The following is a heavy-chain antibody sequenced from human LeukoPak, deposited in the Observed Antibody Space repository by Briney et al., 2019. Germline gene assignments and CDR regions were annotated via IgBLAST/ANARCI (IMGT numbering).Heavy chain of an antibody. CDR2: IYYSGST. J-gene: IGHJ4*02. Sequence: PSETLSLTCTVSGGSISRGGYYWSWIRQHPGKGLEWIGYIYYSGSTYYNPSLKSRVTISVDTSKNQFSLKLSSVTAADAAVYYCARDSMVRGVNYFDYWGQGTLVTVSS. D-gene: IGHD3-10*01. CDR3: ARDSMVRGVNYFDY. CDR1: GGSISRGGYY. V-gene: IGHV4-31*03.